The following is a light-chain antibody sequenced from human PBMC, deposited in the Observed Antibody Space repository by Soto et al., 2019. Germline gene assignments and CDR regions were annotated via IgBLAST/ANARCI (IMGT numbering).Light chain of an antibody. Sequence: DIVMNQSPDSLAVSLGKRVTINCKSSQLVLYNSDNKNDLSWYQQKPGQPPKLLIYLASSRGSGVPDRFSGSGSGADLYLSISSLKAGDVAVYFCQQYSTTISFVGGTKVETK. CDR1: QLVLYNSDNKND. CDR3: QQYSTTIS. J-gene: IGKJ4*01. V-gene: IGKV4-1*01. CDR2: LAS.